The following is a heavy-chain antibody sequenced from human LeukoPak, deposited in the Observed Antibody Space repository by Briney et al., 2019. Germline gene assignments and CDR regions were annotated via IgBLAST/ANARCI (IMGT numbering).Heavy chain of an antibody. CDR3: ARTPATTWANHFDY. Sequence: PSETLSLTCTVSGGSISTYYWNWIRQSPGKGLEWIGYMYYSGSTNYNPSLKSRVTISVDTSKNESSLKLSSVTAADTAVYYCARTPATTWANHFDYWGQGTLVTVSS. CDR2: MYYSGST. D-gene: IGHD4-17*01. V-gene: IGHV4-59*01. J-gene: IGHJ4*02. CDR1: GGSISTYY.